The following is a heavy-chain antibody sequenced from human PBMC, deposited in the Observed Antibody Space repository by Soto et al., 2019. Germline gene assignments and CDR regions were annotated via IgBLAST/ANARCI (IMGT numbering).Heavy chain of an antibody. CDR2: IYHSGST. Sequence: SETLSLTCAVSGGSISSSNWWSWVRQPPGKGLEWIGEIYHSGSTNYNPSLKGRFTISRDNSKNTLYLQMNSLRAEDTAVYYCARDNPVTESFDYWGQGTLVTVSS. D-gene: IGHD4-17*01. CDR1: GGSISSSNW. J-gene: IGHJ4*02. V-gene: IGHV4-4*02. CDR3: ARDNPVTESFDY.